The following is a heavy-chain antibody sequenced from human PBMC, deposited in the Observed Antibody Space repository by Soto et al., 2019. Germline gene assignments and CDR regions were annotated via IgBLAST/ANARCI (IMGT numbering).Heavy chain of an antibody. Sequence: EVQLVESGGRLVQPGGSLRLSCAASGFTFNNSWMSWVRQPPGKGLEWVAKIKQDGRQKYYVDSVKGRFTISRDNAKNSLDLQMNSLGSEDTAVYYCATSGGGLWGQGTLVTVSS. D-gene: IGHD1-26*01. J-gene: IGHJ4*02. CDR2: IKQDGRQK. V-gene: IGHV3-7*01. CDR1: GFTFNNSW. CDR3: ATSGGGL.